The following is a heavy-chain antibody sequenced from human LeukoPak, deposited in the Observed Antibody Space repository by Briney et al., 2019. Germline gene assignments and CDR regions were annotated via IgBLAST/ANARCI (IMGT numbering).Heavy chain of an antibody. V-gene: IGHV1-69*13. D-gene: IGHD3-16*01. CDR2: IIPIFGSA. J-gene: IGHJ3*02. CDR3: ARVGAPLGAFDI. CDR1: GGTFSSYA. Sequence: ASVKVSCKASGGTFSSYAISWVRQAPGQGLEWMGGIIPIFGSANYAQKFQGRVTITADESTSIAYMELSSLRSEDTAVYYCARVGAPLGAFDIWGQGTMVTVSS.